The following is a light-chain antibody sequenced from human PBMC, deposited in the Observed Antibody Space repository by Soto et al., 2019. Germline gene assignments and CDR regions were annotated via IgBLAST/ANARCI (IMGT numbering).Light chain of an antibody. J-gene: IGKJ2*01. Sequence: EIVLTQSPGTLSLSPGERATFSCRASQSVSNSSLAWYHQKPGQAPRLLLFAASRRATGIPDTFSGSGSGTDVTLTIRRLEPEDFAVYYCQVYGNSPMYTFGQGTRLEIK. CDR1: QSVSNSS. CDR2: AAS. CDR3: QVYGNSPMYT. V-gene: IGKV3-20*01.